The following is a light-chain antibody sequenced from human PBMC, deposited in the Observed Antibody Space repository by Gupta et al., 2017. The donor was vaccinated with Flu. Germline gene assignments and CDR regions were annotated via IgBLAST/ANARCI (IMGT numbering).Light chain of an antibody. V-gene: IGLV3-21*02. CDR1: NIGSKS. CDR2: DDS. CDR3: QVGHSGSDLWV. Sequence: GGNNIGSKSVHWYQQRPGQAPILVVYDDSDRPSGIPERFSGSNSGNTATLTISRVEAGDEADYYCQVGHSGSDLWVFGGGTKLTVL. J-gene: IGLJ3*02.